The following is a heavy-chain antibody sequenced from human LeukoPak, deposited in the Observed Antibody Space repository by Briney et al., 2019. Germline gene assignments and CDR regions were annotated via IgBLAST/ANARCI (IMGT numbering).Heavy chain of an antibody. D-gene: IGHD4-17*01. CDR1: GFTFSSYW. Sequence: GGSLRLSCAASGFTFSSYWMHWVRQAPGKGLVWVSRINSDGSSTSYADSVKGRFTISRDNAKNTLYLQMNSLRAEDTAVYYCARSYGDSPLHYFDYWGQGTLVTVSS. J-gene: IGHJ4*02. V-gene: IGHV3-74*01. CDR2: INSDGSST. CDR3: ARSYGDSPLHYFDY.